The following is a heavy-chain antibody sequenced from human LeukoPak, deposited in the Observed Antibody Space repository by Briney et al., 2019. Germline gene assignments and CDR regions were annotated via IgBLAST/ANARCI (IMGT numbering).Heavy chain of an antibody. V-gene: IGHV3-11*04. J-gene: IGHJ4*02. CDR2: ITSSGSSK. Sequence: GGSLRLSCAASGFTFSHYYTSWIRQAQGKGLEWVSYITSSGSSKYYADTVKGRFTISRDNAKKSVYLQMNSLRAEDTGIYYCASRDYYESSGYGYWGQGTLVTVSS. CDR1: GFTFSHYY. D-gene: IGHD3-22*01. CDR3: ASRDYYESSGYGY.